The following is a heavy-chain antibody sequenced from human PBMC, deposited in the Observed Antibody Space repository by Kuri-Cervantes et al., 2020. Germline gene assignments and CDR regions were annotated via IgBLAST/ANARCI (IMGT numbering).Heavy chain of an antibody. Sequence: GGSLRLSCKGSGYSFTSYWIGWVRQMPGKGLEWMGIIYPGDSDTRYSPSFQGQVTISADKSISTAYLQWSSLKASDTDMYYCARLEMATIDYWGQGTLVTVSS. CDR2: IYPGDSDT. V-gene: IGHV5-51*01. J-gene: IGHJ4*02. D-gene: IGHD5-24*01. CDR1: GYSFTSYW. CDR3: ARLEMATIDY.